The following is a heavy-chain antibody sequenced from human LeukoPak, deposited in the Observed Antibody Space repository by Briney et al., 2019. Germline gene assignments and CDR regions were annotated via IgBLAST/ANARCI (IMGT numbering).Heavy chain of an antibody. CDR3: ARPQGAHYYFDY. Sequence: ASVKVSCKASGYTFTSYYMHWVRQAPGQGLEWMGIINPSGGSTSYAQKFQGRVTMTEDTSTDTAYMELSSLRSEDTAVYYCARPQGAHYYFDYWGQGTLVTVSS. V-gene: IGHV1-46*01. CDR2: INPSGGST. D-gene: IGHD1-1*01. CDR1: GYTFTSYY. J-gene: IGHJ4*02.